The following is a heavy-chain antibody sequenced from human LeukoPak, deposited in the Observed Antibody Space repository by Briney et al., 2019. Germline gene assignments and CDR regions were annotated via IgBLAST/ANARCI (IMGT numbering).Heavy chain of an antibody. J-gene: IGHJ4*02. V-gene: IGHV3-21*01. Sequence: GGSLRLSCAASGFTFSSYGMNWVRQAPGKGLEWVSSISSSSSYIYYADSVKGRFTISRDNAKNSLYLQMNSLRAEDTAVYYCAKVPDYYGSGRYHWGQGTLVTVSS. CDR2: ISSSSSYI. D-gene: IGHD3-10*01. CDR3: AKVPDYYGSGRYH. CDR1: GFTFSSYG.